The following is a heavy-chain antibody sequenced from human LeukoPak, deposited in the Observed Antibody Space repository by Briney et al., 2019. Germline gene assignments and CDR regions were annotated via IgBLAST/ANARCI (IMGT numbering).Heavy chain of an antibody. CDR2: INSDGSTT. Sequence: GSLRLSCAASGFTFSSYWMHWVRQAPGKGLVWVSHINSDGSTTNYADSVKGRFTISRDNAKNTLYLQMNSLRAEDTAVYSCARDHADAFDIWGQGTMVTVSS. CDR1: GFTFSSYW. J-gene: IGHJ3*02. CDR3: ARDHADAFDI. V-gene: IGHV3-74*01.